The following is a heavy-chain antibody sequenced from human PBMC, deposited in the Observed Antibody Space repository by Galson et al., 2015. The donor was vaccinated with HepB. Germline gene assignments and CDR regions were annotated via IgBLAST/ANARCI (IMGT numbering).Heavy chain of an antibody. CDR3: TRHMVGDDDYFDY. V-gene: IGHV3-73*01. CDR2: IRSKANSYAT. D-gene: IGHD1-26*01. CDR1: GFTFSGSA. Sequence: SLRLSCAASGFTFSGSAMHWVRQASGKGLEWVGRIRSKANSYATAYAASVEGRFTISRDDSKNTAYLQMNSLKTEDTAVYYCTRHMVGDDDYFDYWGQGTLVTVSS. J-gene: IGHJ4*02.